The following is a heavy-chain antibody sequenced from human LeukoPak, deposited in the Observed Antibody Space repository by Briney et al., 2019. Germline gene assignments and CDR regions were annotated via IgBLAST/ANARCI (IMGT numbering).Heavy chain of an antibody. D-gene: IGHD3-22*01. CDR3: VSTYHFDSGGYYPFDY. J-gene: IGHJ4*02. CDR1: GFSFRSNA. V-gene: IGHV3-64D*09. Sequence: GGSLRLSCPASGFSFRSNAMHWVRQAPGKGLEYVSGISSNGGSSNYADSFKGRFTISRDNSKNTLYLQMSSLRPEDTAVYYCVSTYHFDSGGYYPFDYWGQGTLVTASS. CDR2: ISSNGGSS.